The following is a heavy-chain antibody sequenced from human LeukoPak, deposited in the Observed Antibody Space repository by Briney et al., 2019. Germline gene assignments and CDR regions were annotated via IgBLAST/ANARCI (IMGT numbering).Heavy chain of an antibody. Sequence: GGSLRLSCAASGFTFSSYSMNWVRQAPGKGLEWVSFISSSSSYIYYADSVKGRFTISRDNAKNSLYLQMNSLRAEDTAVYYCARGPNLYGSDLYWGQGTLVTVSS. V-gene: IGHV3-21*01. J-gene: IGHJ4*02. CDR1: GFTFSSYS. D-gene: IGHD3-10*01. CDR3: ARGPNLYGSDLY. CDR2: ISSSSSYI.